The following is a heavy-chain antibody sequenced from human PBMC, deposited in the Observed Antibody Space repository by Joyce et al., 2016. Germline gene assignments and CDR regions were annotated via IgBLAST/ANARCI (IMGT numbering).Heavy chain of an antibody. CDR1: GFTFSSYW. CDR3: ATVRDYYGSGSQPLDY. J-gene: IGHJ4*02. CDR2: IKQNGSEK. Sequence: EVQLVESGGGLVQPGGSLRLSCAASGFTFSSYWMSWVRHAPGKWLECVANIKQNGSEKCYVDLVKGRFTISRDNAKNSLYLQMNSLRAEDTAVYYCATVRDYYGSGSQPLDYWGQGTLVTVSS. D-gene: IGHD3-10*01. V-gene: IGHV3-7*01.